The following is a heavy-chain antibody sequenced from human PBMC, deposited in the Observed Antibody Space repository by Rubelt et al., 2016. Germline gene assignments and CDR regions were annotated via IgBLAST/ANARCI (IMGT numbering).Heavy chain of an antibody. D-gene: IGHD3-22*01. V-gene: IGHV3-33*01. CDR3: ARPGGPVDYYDTLWAFDI. J-gene: IGHJ3*02. CDR1: GFTFSSYG. CDR2: IWYDGGNK. Sequence: RGRSLRLSCAASGFTFSSYGMHWVRQAPGKGLEWVAVIWYDGGNKYYADSVKGRFTISRDNSKNTLYLQMNSLRAEDTAVYYCARPGGPVDYYDTLWAFDIWGQGTMVTVSS.